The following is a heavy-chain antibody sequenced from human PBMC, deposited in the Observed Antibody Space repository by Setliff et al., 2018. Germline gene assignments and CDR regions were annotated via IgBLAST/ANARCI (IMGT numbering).Heavy chain of an antibody. CDR2: IKTFSFKA. J-gene: IGHJ3*02. CDR1: GYTFVNYG. Sequence: ASVKVSCKASGYTFVNYGINWVRQAPGQGLEWVGWIKTFSFKANYAQKFQDRVTMTTDTSTSTAYMDLRSLRSDDTAVYYCARDLNRWFGEFAFDIWGQGTMVTVSS. CDR3: ARDLNRWFGEFAFDI. D-gene: IGHD3-10*01. V-gene: IGHV1-18*01.